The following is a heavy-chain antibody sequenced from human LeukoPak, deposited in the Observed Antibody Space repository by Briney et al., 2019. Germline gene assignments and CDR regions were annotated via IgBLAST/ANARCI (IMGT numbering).Heavy chain of an antibody. D-gene: IGHD4-23*01. V-gene: IGHV1-2*02. Sequence: ASVKVSCKASGYTFTGYYMHWVRQAPGQGRKWMGWINPNSGGTNYAQKFQGRVTMTRDASISTAYMELSWLRSDDTALYYCATDYAGNSVPDYWGQGTLVTVSS. CDR1: GYTFTGYY. CDR3: ATDYAGNSVPDY. J-gene: IGHJ4*02. CDR2: INPNSGGT.